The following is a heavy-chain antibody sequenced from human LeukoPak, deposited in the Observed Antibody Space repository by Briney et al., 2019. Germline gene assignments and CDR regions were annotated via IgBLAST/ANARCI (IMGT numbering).Heavy chain of an antibody. CDR3: ARDRAYCSSTSCYNWFDP. CDR2: INPTGGST. D-gene: IGHD2-2*01. CDR1: GYIFTNYY. Sequence: ASVKVSCKASGYIFTNYYMHWVRQAPGEGLEWMGIINPTGGSTSYAQKFQGRVTITADKSTSTAYMELSSLRSEDTAVYYCARDRAYCSSTSCYNWFDPWGQGTLVTVSS. J-gene: IGHJ5*02. V-gene: IGHV1-46*01.